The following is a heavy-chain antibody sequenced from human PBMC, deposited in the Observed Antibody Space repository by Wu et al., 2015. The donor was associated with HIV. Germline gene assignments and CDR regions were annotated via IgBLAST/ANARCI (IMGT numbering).Heavy chain of an antibody. CDR1: GYTFISYY. Sequence: QVQLVQSGAEVKKPGASVKVSCRSSGYTFISYYIHWVRQAPGQGFEWMGVINPSGGSTSYAQRFQGRVTMTRDTSTSTVYMELRSLRSEDTAVYYCARDESLFSWGYGSGTHYNHAYYYYGMDVVGPRDHGHRLL. CDR3: ARDESLFSWGYGSGTHYNHAYYYYGMDV. J-gene: IGHJ6*02. CDR2: INPSGGST. V-gene: IGHV1-46*01. D-gene: IGHD3-10*01.